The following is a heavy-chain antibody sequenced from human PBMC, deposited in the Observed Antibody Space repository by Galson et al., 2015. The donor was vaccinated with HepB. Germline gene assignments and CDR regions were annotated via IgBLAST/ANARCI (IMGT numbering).Heavy chain of an antibody. CDR2: IYFGGTT. CDR3: ARGGWFGNAFNV. V-gene: IGHV3-66*01. D-gene: IGHD3-10*01. J-gene: IGHJ3*01. Sequence: RQAPGKGLEWVSVIYFGGTTYYADSVKGRFTISRDHSKNTMYLQMNSLRAEDTAVYYCARGGWFGNAFNVWGQGTLVTVSS.